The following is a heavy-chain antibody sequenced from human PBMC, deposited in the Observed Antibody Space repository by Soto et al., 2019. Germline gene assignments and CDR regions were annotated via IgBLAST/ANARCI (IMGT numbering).Heavy chain of an antibody. CDR3: VRDGPHITVYGYGDY. CDR1: GFTFSSFV. J-gene: IGHJ4*02. CDR2: LSLAGSKE. D-gene: IGHD3-3*01. Sequence: QVQLVESGGGVVQHGRSLRLSCTASGFTFSSFVMHWVRQPPGKGQEWVATLSLAGSKEKNADSVKGRFNISRDNSKSTLYLHINSLTIEDTAVYYCVRDGPHITVYGYGDYWGQGTLVTVSS. V-gene: IGHV3-30*04.